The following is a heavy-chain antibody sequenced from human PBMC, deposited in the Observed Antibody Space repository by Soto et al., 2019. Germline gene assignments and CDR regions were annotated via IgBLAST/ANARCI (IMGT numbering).Heavy chain of an antibody. J-gene: IGHJ4*02. CDR1: GGSVSIYY. CDR3: ARHSPDFDWLSQFDY. D-gene: IGHD3-9*01. Sequence: SETQSLTCTASGGSVSIYYWTRIRQTPGKGLEWIGYIFYFGSTNYNPSLKSRVTLSIDTSKNQLSLKLSSVTAADTAVYYCARHSPDFDWLSQFDYWGQGTLVTVSS. V-gene: IGHV4-59*08. CDR2: IFYFGST.